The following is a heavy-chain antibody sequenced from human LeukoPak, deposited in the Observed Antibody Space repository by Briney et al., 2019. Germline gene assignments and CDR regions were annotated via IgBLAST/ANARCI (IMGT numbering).Heavy chain of an antibody. CDR2: INPNSGGT. CDR3: ARGLSYGSGSYSPGDYYYYYMDV. CDR1: GYTFTGYY. Sequence: ASVKVSRKASGYTFTGYYMHWVRQAPGQGLEWMGWINPNSGGTKYAQKFQGRVTMTRDTSISTAYMELSRLRSDDTAVYYCARGLSYGSGSYSPGDYYYYYMDVWGKGTTVTVSS. D-gene: IGHD3-10*01. V-gene: IGHV1-2*02. J-gene: IGHJ6*03.